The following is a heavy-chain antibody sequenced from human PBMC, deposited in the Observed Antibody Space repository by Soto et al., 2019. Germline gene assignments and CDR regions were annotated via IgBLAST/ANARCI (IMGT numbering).Heavy chain of an antibody. Sequence: GGSLRLSCAASGFTFSSYAMSWVRQAPGKGLEWVSAISGSGGSTYYADSVKGRFTISRDNSKNTLYLQMNSLRAEDTAVYYCAKDIGIEYYYDSSGPDPGTGGTTGAFDIWGQGTMVTVSS. V-gene: IGHV3-23*01. CDR2: ISGSGGST. CDR3: AKDIGIEYYYDSSGPDPGTGGTTGAFDI. J-gene: IGHJ3*02. D-gene: IGHD3-22*01. CDR1: GFTFSSYA.